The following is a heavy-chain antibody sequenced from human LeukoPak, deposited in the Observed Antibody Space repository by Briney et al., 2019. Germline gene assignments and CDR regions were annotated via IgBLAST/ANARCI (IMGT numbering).Heavy chain of an antibody. CDR3: ARHNYDDYVFDI. Sequence: SETLSLTCTVSGGSLSSYYFSWIRQSPGKGLEWIAYINYSGSASYNPSLKSRVTMSVDTSKQFSLSLSSVTPQTRPCNCARHNYDDYVFDIWGQGTKVTVSS. CDR2: INYSGSA. CDR1: GGSLSSYY. J-gene: IGHJ3*02. V-gene: IGHV4-59*08. D-gene: IGHD4-17*01.